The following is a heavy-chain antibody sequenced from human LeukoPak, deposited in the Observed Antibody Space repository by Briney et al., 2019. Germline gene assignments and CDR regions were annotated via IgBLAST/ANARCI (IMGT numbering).Heavy chain of an antibody. CDR2: TAYRSKWST. Sequence: SQTLSLTCAISGDSVSNNIIAWNWIRWRPSRGLEWLGRTAYRSKWSTDYALSVRGRVSINPDTSKNQISLQLNSVTPEDTAVYYCARNSVAMDVWGQGTTVTVSS. V-gene: IGHV6-1*01. CDR1: GDSVSNNIIA. D-gene: IGHD4-23*01. J-gene: IGHJ6*02. CDR3: ARNSVAMDV.